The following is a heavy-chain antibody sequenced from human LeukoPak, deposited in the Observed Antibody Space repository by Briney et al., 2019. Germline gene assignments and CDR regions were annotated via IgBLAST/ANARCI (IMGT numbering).Heavy chain of an antibody. CDR2: IKEDGSEK. CDR3: ARDRNADFWSGYYTNYFDY. Sequence: GGALRLSCAASGFTFSSFWMNWVRQAPGKGLEWVAKIKEDGSEKYYVDSVNGRFTNSRDNANNSLYLQMNSLRAEDTAVSYCARDRNADFWSGYYTNYFDYWGKGTTVTVSS. V-gene: IGHV3-7*01. D-gene: IGHD3-3*01. CDR1: GFTFSSFW. J-gene: IGHJ4*03.